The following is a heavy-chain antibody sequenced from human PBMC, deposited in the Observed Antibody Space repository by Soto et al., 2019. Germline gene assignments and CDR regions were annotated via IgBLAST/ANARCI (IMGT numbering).Heavy chain of an antibody. CDR3: ARDHTYYYDSSGYYLVY. CDR2: ISYDGSNK. J-gene: IGHJ4*02. Sequence: GGSLRLSCAASGFTFSSYGMHWVRQAPGKGLEWVAVISYDGSNKYYADSVKGRFTISRDNSKNTLYLQMNSLRAEDTAVYYCARDHTYYYDSSGYYLVYWGQGTLVTVSS. D-gene: IGHD3-22*01. CDR1: GFTFSSYG. V-gene: IGHV3-30*03.